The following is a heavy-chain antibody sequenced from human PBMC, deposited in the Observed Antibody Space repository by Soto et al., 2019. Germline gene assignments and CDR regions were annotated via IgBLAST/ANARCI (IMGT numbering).Heavy chain of an antibody. V-gene: IGHV4-39*01. CDR1: GGSISSSSYY. J-gene: IGHJ4*02. CDR2: IYYSGST. D-gene: IGHD3-10*01. Sequence: PSETLSLTCTVSGGSISSSSYYWGWIRQPPGKGLEWIGSIYYSGSTYYNPSLKSRVTISVDTSKNQFSLKLSSVTAADTAVYYCARLAGPGEYYIDDWGQGTPVTVSS. CDR3: ARLAGPGEYYIDD.